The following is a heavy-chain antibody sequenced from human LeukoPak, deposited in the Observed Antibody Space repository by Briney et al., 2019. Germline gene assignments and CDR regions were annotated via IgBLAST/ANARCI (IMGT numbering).Heavy chain of an antibody. CDR2: INPNSGGT. CDR1: GYTFTGYY. J-gene: IGHJ4*02. Sequence: ASVKVSCKASGYTFTGYYMHWVRQAPGQGLEWMGWINPNSGGTNYAQRFQGRVTMTRDTSISTAYMELSSLRSDDTAVYYCARVRGLWLQLDYWGQGTLVTVSS. CDR3: ARVRGLWLQLDY. V-gene: IGHV1-2*02. D-gene: IGHD5-24*01.